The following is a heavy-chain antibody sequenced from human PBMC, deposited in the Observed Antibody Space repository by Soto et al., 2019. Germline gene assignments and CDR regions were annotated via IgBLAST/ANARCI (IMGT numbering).Heavy chain of an antibody. J-gene: IGHJ5*02. V-gene: IGHV3-33*01. CDR3: ARERMESGYDFWLTNWFDP. CDR2: IWYDGSNK. Sequence: GESLKISCAASGFTFSSYGMHWVRQAPGKGLEWVAVIWYDGSNKYYADSVKGRFTISRDNSKNTLYLQMNSLRAEDTAVYYCARERMESGYDFWLTNWFDPWGQGTLVTVSS. D-gene: IGHD5-12*01. CDR1: GFTFSSYG.